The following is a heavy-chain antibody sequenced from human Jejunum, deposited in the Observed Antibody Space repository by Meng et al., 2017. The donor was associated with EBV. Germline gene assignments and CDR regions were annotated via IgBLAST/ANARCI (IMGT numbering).Heavy chain of an antibody. D-gene: IGHD3/OR15-3a*01. CDR2: INPGNGET. Sequence: QVHLVQSGAEVKKPGASVNLSCKASGYTFTNYPIHWVRQAPGQRPEWMGCINPGNGETEFSQKFQGRVTITRDTSATTAYMELTSLRSEDTAVYYCASRPGFNIGPFDYWGQGTLVTVSS. V-gene: IGHV1-3*01. J-gene: IGHJ4*02. CDR3: ASRPGFNIGPFDY. CDR1: GYTFTNYP.